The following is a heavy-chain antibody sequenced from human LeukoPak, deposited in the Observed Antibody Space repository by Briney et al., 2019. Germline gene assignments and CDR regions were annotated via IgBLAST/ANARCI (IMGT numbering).Heavy chain of an antibody. J-gene: IGHJ6*03. CDR1: GYTFTGYY. V-gene: IGHV1-69*10. CDR3: GRGARPPHYYYYMDV. D-gene: IGHD5-12*01. CDR2: IIPILGTS. Sequence: SVKVSCKASGYTFTGYYMHWVRQAPGQGLEWMGGIIPILGTSNYAQKFQGRVTITADKSTSTAYMELSSLRSEDTAVYYCGRGARPPHYYYYMDVWGKGTTVTVSS.